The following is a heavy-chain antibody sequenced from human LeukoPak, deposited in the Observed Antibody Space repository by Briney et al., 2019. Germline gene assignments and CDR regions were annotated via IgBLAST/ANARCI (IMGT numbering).Heavy chain of an antibody. CDR2: IYYSGST. CDR3: ASGITIFGVSAYYFDY. V-gene: IGHV4-59*01. Sequence: SETLSLTCTVSGGSISNYYWSWIRQPPGKGLEWIGYIYYSGSTNYNPSLKSRVTISVDTSKNQFSLKLSSVTAADTAVYYCASGITIFGVSAYYFDYWGQGTLVTVSS. CDR1: GGSISNYY. D-gene: IGHD3-3*01. J-gene: IGHJ4*02.